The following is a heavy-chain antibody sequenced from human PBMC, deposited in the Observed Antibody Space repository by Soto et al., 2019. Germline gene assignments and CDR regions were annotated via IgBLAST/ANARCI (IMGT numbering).Heavy chain of an antibody. CDR3: ARHSNEYRKYLDS. D-gene: IGHD6-13*01. CDR2: FVGSTGST. V-gene: IGHV3-23*01. Sequence: PGGSLRLSCAASGFTFSSYTMNWVRQAPGKGLEWVSTFVGSTGSTFYADSVKGRFTISRDDSKNTLYLQMNSLRAEDTAVYYCARHSNEYRKYLDSWSHGTLVTV. CDR1: GFTFSSYT. J-gene: IGHJ5*01.